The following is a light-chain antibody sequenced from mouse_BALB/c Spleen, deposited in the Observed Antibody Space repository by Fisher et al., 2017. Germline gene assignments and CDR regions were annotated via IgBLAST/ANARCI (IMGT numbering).Light chain of an antibody. V-gene: IGKV4-59*01. CDR1: SSVSY. Sequence: IVLTQSTAIMSASPGEKITMTCSASSSVSYMHWYQQKSGTSPKRWIYDTSKLASGVPVRFSGSGSGTSYSLTINSMEAEDAATYYCQQWSSNPLTFGAGTKLELK. CDR3: QQWSSNPLT. CDR2: DTS. J-gene: IGKJ5*01.